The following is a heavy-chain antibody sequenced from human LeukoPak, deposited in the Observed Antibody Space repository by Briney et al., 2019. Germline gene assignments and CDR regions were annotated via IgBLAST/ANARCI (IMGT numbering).Heavy chain of an antibody. J-gene: IGHJ4*02. CDR3: ARGKSMVVIGCFDS. CDR1: GFSFSGYE. V-gene: IGHV3-48*03. D-gene: IGHD2-21*01. Sequence: GGSLRLSCVAFGFSFSGYEMTWVRQAPGRGLEWVSHISNSGGTIYYADSVKGRFTISRDNAKNSLYLQMNSLRAEDTATYYCARGKSMVVIGCFDSWGQGTLVTVSS. CDR2: ISNSGGTI.